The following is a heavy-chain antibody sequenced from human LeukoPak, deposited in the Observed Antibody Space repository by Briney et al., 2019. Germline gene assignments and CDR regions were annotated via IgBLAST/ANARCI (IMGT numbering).Heavy chain of an antibody. J-gene: IGHJ5*02. CDR2: IYYSGST. CDR3: ARVDCSGGSCYSGWFWFDP. CDR1: GGSISSGGYY. D-gene: IGHD2-15*01. V-gene: IGHV4-31*02. Sequence: SETLSLTWTVSGGSISSGGYYWSWIRQHPGKGLEWIGYIYYSGSTYYNPSLKSRVTISVDTSKNQFSLKLSSVTAADTAVYYCARVDCSGGSCYSGWFWFDPWGRGTLVTVSS.